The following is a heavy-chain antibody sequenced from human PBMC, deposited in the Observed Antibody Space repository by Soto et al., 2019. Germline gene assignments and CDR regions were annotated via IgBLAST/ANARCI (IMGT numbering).Heavy chain of an antibody. D-gene: IGHD2-2*01. V-gene: IGHV1-18*01. CDR1: GYTFSDYG. Sequence: ASVKVSCKASGYTFSDYGISWVRQAPGQGLEWMGWVSAHSGDTRYAPRFQGRVTITTDTSTRIAYMELRSLRSDDTAVYYCARTIGYCSSTICYWNWFDPWGQGTLVTVSS. CDR3: ARTIGYCSSTICYWNWFDP. J-gene: IGHJ5*02. CDR2: VSAHSGDT.